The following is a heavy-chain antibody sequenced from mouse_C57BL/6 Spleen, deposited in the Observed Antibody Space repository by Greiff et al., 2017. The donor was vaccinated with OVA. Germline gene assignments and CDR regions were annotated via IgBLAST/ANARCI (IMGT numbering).Heavy chain of an antibody. CDR3: ARSLDGYWYFDV. Sequence: VQLQQSGAELVRPGSSVKLSCKASGYTFTSYWMHWVKQRPIQGLEWIGNIDPSDSETHYNQKFKDKATLTVDKSSSTAYMQLSSLTSEDSAVYYCARSLDGYWYFDVWGTGTTVTVSS. J-gene: IGHJ1*03. CDR1: GYTFTSYW. V-gene: IGHV1-52*01. D-gene: IGHD2-3*01. CDR2: IDPSDSET.